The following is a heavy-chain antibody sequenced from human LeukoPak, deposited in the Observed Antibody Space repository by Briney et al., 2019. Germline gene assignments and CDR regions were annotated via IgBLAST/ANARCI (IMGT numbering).Heavy chain of an antibody. CDR3: ARENYWTMDV. Sequence: GGSLRLSCAASGFTFSAYWMRWVRQAPGKGPMWVSFIKPDGSRTNYADSVKGRFIISRDNAKNTLYLQMYDLRAEDTAVYYCARENYWTMDVSGQGTTVTDSS. J-gene: IGHJ6*02. V-gene: IGHV3-74*01. D-gene: IGHD1-1*01. CDR2: IKPDGSRT. CDR1: GFTFSAYW.